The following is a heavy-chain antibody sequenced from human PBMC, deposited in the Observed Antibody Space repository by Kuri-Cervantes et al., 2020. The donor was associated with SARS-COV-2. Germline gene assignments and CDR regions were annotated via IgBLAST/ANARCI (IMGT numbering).Heavy chain of an antibody. CDR1: GGTFSSYA. Sequence: GGSLRLSCNASGGTFSSYAISWVRQAPGQGLEWMGGIIPIFGTANYAQKFQGRVTITADESTRTAHMEMSSLGSEDTAAYYCARAGVAGYSSVWNLYYYYRMDVWGQGTTVTVSS. V-gene: IGHV1-69*01. J-gene: IGHJ6*02. D-gene: IGHD6-19*01. CDR3: ARAGVAGYSSVWNLYYYYRMDV. CDR2: IIPIFGTA.